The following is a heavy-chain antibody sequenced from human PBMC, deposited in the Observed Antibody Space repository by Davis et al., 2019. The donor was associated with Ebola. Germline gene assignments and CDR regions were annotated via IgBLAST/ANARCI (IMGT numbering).Heavy chain of an antibody. D-gene: IGHD5-12*01. J-gene: IGHJ5*02. CDR2: VYYTGST. CDR1: GGSVTSGGYS. CDR3: AGFDYWFDP. Sequence: MPSETLSLICTVSGGSVTSGGYSWSWIRRPPGKGLEWIGSVYYTGSTYYSPSLKSRVTVSLDTSKNQFFLTVNSVTAADTAVYYCAGFDYWFDPWGQGTLVTVSS. V-gene: IGHV4-30-2*01.